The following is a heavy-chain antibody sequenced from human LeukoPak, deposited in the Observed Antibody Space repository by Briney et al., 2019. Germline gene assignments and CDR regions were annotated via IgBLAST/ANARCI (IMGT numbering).Heavy chain of an antibody. CDR3: ARSDIWGSYRFLDY. V-gene: IGHV4-59*08. CDR2: MLYSGST. D-gene: IGHD3-16*02. J-gene: IGHJ4*01. CDR1: GASISNFY. Sequence: SETLSLTCTVSGASISNFYWSWIRQTPGQGLEWIGYMLYSGSTNQKPSLRSRVTISVDTSKNQVSLKLSSVTAADTAVYYCARSDIWGSYRFLDYWGQGILVTVSS.